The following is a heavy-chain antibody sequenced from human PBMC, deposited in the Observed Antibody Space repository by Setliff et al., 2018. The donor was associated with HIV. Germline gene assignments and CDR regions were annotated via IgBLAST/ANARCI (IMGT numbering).Heavy chain of an antibody. CDR1: GFPFSAYA. D-gene: IGHD2-21*01. V-gene: IGHV3-23*01. CDR3: AKVFASGIDCFDI. CDR2: SGNGDTT. J-gene: IGHJ3*02. Sequence: GGSLRLSCEASGFPFSAYAFSWVRQAPGKGLEWVSTSGNGDTTWDAESVKGRFTISRDNSKNTLYLQMSSLRDEDTAVYYCAKVFASGIDCFDIWGQGTLVTVSS.